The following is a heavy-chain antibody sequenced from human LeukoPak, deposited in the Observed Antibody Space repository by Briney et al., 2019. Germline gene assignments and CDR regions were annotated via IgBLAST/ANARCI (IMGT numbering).Heavy chain of an antibody. V-gene: IGHV3-48*02. CDR1: GLTFTSYI. D-gene: IGHD4-17*01. Sequence: GGSLRLSCATSGLTFTSYIMHWVRQAPGKGLEWVSYISSSSSTIYYADSVKGRFTISRDNAKNSLYLQMNSLRDEDTAVYYCAREKLVRGTTSWLNYYYYGMDVWGQGTTVTVSS. CDR2: ISSSSSTI. CDR3: AREKLVRGTTSWLNYYYYGMDV. J-gene: IGHJ6*02.